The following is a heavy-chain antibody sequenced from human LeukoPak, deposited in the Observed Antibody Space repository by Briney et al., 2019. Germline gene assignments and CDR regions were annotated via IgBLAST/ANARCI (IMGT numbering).Heavy chain of an antibody. CDR2: IIPIFGIA. V-gene: IGHV1-69*04. Sequence: SVQVSCKASGGTFSSYAISWVRQAPGQGLEWMGRIIPIFGIANYAQKFQGRVTITADKSTSTAYMELSSLRSDDTAVYYCAREGDVVVPATNWFDPWGQGTLVTVSS. CDR1: GGTFSSYA. J-gene: IGHJ5*02. CDR3: AREGDVVVPATNWFDP. D-gene: IGHD2-2*01.